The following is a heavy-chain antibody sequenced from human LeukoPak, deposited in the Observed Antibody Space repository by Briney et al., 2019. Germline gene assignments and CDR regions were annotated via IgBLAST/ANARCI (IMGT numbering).Heavy chain of an antibody. CDR3: ARHEDTAMVHLFDP. CDR1: GFTFSTYG. Sequence: GTLRLSCAASGFTFSTYGMSWVRQAPGKGLEWIGSIYYSGSTYYNPSLKSRVTISVDTSKNQFSLKLSSVTAADTAVYYCARHEDTAMVHLFDPWGQGTLVTVSS. CDR2: IYYSGST. V-gene: IGHV4-39*01. D-gene: IGHD5-18*01. J-gene: IGHJ5*02.